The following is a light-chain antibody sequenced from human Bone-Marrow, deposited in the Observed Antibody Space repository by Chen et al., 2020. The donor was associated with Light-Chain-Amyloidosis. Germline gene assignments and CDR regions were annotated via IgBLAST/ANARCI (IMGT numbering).Light chain of an antibody. CDR2: DAS. J-gene: IGKJ4*01. CDR3: QQYDSYPLT. V-gene: IGKV1-5*01. Sequence: IQMTQSPSTLSASVGDRVTITCRASQSISSWLAWYQQKPGKAPKVLISDASSLESGVPSRFSGSGLGTEFTLTITSLQPDDFASYYCQQYDSYPLTFGGGTTVEIK. CDR1: QSISSW.